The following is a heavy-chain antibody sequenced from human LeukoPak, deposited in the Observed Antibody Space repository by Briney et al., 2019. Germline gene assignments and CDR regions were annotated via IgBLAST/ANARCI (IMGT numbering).Heavy chain of an antibody. Sequence: GGSLRLSCAASGFTFSSFDMPWVRQPTGQGLEWVSTIGTASDTYYPGSVEGRFTLSRDNAKNSLYLQMNSLTAEDTAVYYCARDHPRSWAYDQWGQGTLVTVSS. D-gene: IGHD3-16*01. CDR2: IGTASDT. V-gene: IGHV3-13*01. CDR3: ARDHPRSWAYDQ. J-gene: IGHJ4*02. CDR1: GFTFSSFD.